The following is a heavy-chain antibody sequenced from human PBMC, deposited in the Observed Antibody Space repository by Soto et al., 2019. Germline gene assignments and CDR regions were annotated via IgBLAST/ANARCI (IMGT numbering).Heavy chain of an antibody. J-gene: IGHJ2*01. Sequence: QVQLVESGGGVVQPGRSLRLSCAASGFTLSSYGMHWVRQAPGKGLEWVAVISYDGSYKYYADSVKGRFTISRDNSKNTLYLQMNSLRADDTAGYYWAKWGRGFDLWGRGTLVTVSS. CDR1: GFTLSSYG. D-gene: IGHD3-10*01. V-gene: IGHV3-30*18. CDR3: AKWGRGFDL. CDR2: ISYDGSYK.